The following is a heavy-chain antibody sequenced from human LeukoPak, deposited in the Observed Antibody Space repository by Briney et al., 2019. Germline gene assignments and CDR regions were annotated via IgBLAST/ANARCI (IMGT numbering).Heavy chain of an antibody. D-gene: IGHD3-10*01. CDR1: GFTFSSFA. Sequence: GGSLRLSCAASGFTFSSFALSWVRQAPGKGLEWVSTISVSGDDTFYAASVKGRFTISRDNSKNTLHLQVNSLRAEDTAIYYCAKEVFDTGKAFESWGQGTLVTVSS. V-gene: IGHV3-23*01. CDR3: AKEVFDTGKAFES. CDR2: ISVSGDDT. J-gene: IGHJ4*02.